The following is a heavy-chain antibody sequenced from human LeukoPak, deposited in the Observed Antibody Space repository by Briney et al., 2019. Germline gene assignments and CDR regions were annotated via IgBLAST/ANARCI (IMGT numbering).Heavy chain of an antibody. V-gene: IGHV3-15*01. CDR2: IKSKTDGGTT. Sequence: PGGSLRLSCAASGFTFSNAWMSWVRQAPGKGLEWVGRIKSKTDGGTTDYAAPVRGRFTISRDDSKNTLYLQMNSLKTEDTAVYYCTTGGQLAGAFDIWGQGTMVTVSS. J-gene: IGHJ3*02. D-gene: IGHD6-6*01. CDR3: TTGGQLAGAFDI. CDR1: GFTFSNAW.